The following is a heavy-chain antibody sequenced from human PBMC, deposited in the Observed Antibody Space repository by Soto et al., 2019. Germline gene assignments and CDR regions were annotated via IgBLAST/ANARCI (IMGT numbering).Heavy chain of an antibody. CDR1: GGSISSRNYY. D-gene: IGHD6-13*01. CDR3: ADLSRSLS. Sequence: QLQLQESGPGLVKPSEPLSLTCTVSGGSISSRNYYWVWIRQPPGKGLEWVGSTSYSGTTYYNPSLKSRVSLAVHTSKNQYSLKLSSVTAADTAVYYCADLSRSLSWGQGNLVTVSS. J-gene: IGHJ5*02. CDR2: TSYSGTT. V-gene: IGHV4-39*01.